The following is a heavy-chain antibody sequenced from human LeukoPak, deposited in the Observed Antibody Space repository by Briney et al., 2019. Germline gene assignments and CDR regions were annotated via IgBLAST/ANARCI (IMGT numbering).Heavy chain of an antibody. Sequence: GSLRLSCAASGFTFSSYSMNWVRQAPGKGLEWVSSISSSSSYIYYADSVKGRFTISRDNAKNSLYLQMNSLRAEDTAVYYCAREDSSGYYFHYYGMDVWGQGTTVTVSS. CDR1: GFTFSSYS. J-gene: IGHJ6*02. D-gene: IGHD3-22*01. V-gene: IGHV3-21*01. CDR3: AREDSSGYYFHYYGMDV. CDR2: ISSSSSYI.